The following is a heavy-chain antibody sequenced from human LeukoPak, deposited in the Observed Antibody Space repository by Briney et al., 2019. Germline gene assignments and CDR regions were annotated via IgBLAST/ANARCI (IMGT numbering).Heavy chain of an antibody. CDR3: ARRRLEYYYGMDV. D-gene: IGHD1-1*01. V-gene: IGHV4-59*08. J-gene: IGHJ6*02. Sequence: SETLSLTCTVSGGSISSYYWSWIRQPPGKGLEWIGDIYYSGSTNYNPSLKSRVTISVDTSKNQFSLKLSSVTAADTAVYYCARRRLEYYYGMDVWGQGTTVTVSS. CDR1: GGSISSYY. CDR2: IYYSGST.